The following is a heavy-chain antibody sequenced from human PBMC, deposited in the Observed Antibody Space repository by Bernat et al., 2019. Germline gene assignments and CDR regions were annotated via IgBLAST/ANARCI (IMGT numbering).Heavy chain of an antibody. CDR2: IIPIFGIA. CDR1: GGTFSSYA. CDR3: ARSRGFSRRDAFDI. D-gene: IGHD3-3*01. J-gene: IGHJ3*02. V-gene: IGHV1-69*17. Sequence: QVQLVQSGAEVKKPGSSVKVSCKASGGTFSSYAISWVRQAPVQGLEWMGGIIPIFGIANYAQKFQGRVTITADKSTSTAYMELSSLRSEDTAVYYCARSRGFSRRDAFDIWGQGTMVTVSS.